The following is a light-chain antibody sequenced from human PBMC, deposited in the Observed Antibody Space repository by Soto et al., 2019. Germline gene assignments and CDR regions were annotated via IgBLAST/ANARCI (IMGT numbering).Light chain of an antibody. CDR2: LNSDGSH. CDR1: GGHSTYA. Sequence: QPVLTQSPSASASLGASVKLTCTLSGGHSTYAIAWHQQQPEKGPRYLVRLNSDGSHSKGDGIPDRFSGSSSGAERYLTISSLRSEDEADYYCQTWDTGIVVFGGGTKLTVL. CDR3: QTWDTGIVV. V-gene: IGLV4-69*01. J-gene: IGLJ2*01.